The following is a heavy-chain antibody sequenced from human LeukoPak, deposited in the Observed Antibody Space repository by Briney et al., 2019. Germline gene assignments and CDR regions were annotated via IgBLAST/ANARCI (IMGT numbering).Heavy chain of an antibody. CDR1: GYTFTSYG. Sequence: ASVKVSCKASGYTFTSYGISWVRQAPGQGLEWMGWISAYNGNTNYAQKLQGRVTMTTDTSTSTAYMELRRLRSDDTAVYYCARRSDTIFGEVPYYCDYWGQGTLVTVSS. V-gene: IGHV1-18*01. J-gene: IGHJ4*02. CDR2: ISAYNGNT. CDR3: ARRSDTIFGEVPYYCDY. D-gene: IGHD3-3*01.